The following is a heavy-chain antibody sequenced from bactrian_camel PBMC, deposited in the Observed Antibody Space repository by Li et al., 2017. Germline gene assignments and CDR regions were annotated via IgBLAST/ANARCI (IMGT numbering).Heavy chain of an antibody. Sequence: HVQLVESGGGLVQPGGSLRLSCAASGFTFSNYYMIWVRQAPGKGLEWVSTISGDGTNTYYTDSVKGRFTISKGTTNTKQTLYLQMDSLKPEDAATYYCATRPLISGAPHLTSAQYTFWGQGTQVTVS. CDR3: ATRPLISGAPHLTSAQYTF. CDR2: ISGDGTNT. D-gene: IGHD7*01. J-gene: IGHJ4*01. V-gene: IGHV3-2*01. CDR1: GFTFSNYY.